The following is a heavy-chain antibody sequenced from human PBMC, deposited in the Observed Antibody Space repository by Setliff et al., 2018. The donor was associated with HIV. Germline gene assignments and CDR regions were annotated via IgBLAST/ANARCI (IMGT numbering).Heavy chain of an antibody. CDR1: GFTFSSYW. CDR2: INRDGDQK. Sequence: PGGSLRLSCAASGFTFSSYWMRWVRQAPGKGLEWVAHINRDGDQKNYVDSVKGRFTISRDNAKNSLSLQMNSLRADDTAVYYCARTNWGSGFPWYFDLWGRGTLVTVSS. CDR3: ARTNWGSGFPWYFDL. J-gene: IGHJ2*01. D-gene: IGHD7-27*01. V-gene: IGHV3-7*01.